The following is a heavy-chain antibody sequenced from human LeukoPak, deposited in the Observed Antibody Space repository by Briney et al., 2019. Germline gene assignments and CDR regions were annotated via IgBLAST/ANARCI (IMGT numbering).Heavy chain of an antibody. CDR3: AKDLGLQVGASPFDY. CDR1: GFTFSSYW. Sequence: LSGGSLRLSCAASGFTFSSYWMSWVRQAPGKGLEWVANIKQDGSEKYYVDSVKGRFTISRDNSKNTLYLRMNSLRSEDTAVYYCAKDLGLQVGASPFDYWGQGTLVTVSS. D-gene: IGHD1-26*01. V-gene: IGHV3-7*01. CDR2: IKQDGSEK. J-gene: IGHJ4*02.